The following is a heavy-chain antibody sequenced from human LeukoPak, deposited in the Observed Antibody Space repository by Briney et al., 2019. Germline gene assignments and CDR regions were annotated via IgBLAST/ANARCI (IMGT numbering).Heavy chain of an antibody. V-gene: IGHV4-4*07. CDR1: GGSISSYY. J-gene: IGHJ4*02. CDR2: IYTSGST. CDR3: ARCYYDSTGYYDYFDY. D-gene: IGHD3-22*01. Sequence: SEALSLTCAVSGGSISSYYWSWIRQPAGGGLEWMGRIYTSGSTNYNPSLKSRVTMSVDTSKNQFSLKLSSVTAADTAVYYCARCYYDSTGYYDYFDYWGQGTLVTVSS.